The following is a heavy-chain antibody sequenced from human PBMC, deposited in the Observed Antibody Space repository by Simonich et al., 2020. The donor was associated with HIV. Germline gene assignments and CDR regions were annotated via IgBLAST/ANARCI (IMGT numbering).Heavy chain of an antibody. D-gene: IGHD7-27*01. Sequence: QVQLQQWGAGLLKPSETLSLTCAVYGASFSGYYWSWIRQPPGKGLEDIGEINHSGSTNYNPSLKSRVTISVDTPKNQFALKLSSVTAADTAVYYCASAFPWGPFDYWGQGSLVTVSS. CDR3: ASAFPWGPFDY. J-gene: IGHJ4*02. CDR1: GASFSGYY. CDR2: INHSGST. V-gene: IGHV4-34*01.